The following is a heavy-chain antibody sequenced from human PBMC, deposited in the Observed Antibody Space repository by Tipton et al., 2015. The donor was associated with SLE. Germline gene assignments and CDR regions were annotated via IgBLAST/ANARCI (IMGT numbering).Heavy chain of an antibody. CDR3: ARQGDYIADYYYYGMDV. J-gene: IGHJ6*02. D-gene: IGHD3-10*01. V-gene: IGHV4-61*02. CDR1: GASINSDSYY. Sequence: TLSLTCTVSGASINSDSYYWSWIRQPAGKGLEWIGRIYSRGSTDYNPSLKSRVTISVDTSKNQFSLKLSSVTAADTAVYYCARQGDYIADYYYYGMDVWGQGTTVTVSS. CDR2: IYSRGST.